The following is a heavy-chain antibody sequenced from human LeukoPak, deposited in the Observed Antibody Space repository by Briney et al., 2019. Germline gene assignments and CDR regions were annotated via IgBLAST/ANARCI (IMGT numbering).Heavy chain of an antibody. D-gene: IGHD3-10*01. V-gene: IGHV3-11*01. Sequence: GGPLRLSCAASGFTFSDYYMSWIRQAPGKGLEWVSYISSSGSTIYYADSVKGRFTISRDNAKNSLYLQMNSLRAEDTAVYYCAKYLGSGSAFDYWGQGTLVTVSS. J-gene: IGHJ4*02. CDR1: GFTFSDYY. CDR2: ISSSGSTI. CDR3: AKYLGSGSAFDY.